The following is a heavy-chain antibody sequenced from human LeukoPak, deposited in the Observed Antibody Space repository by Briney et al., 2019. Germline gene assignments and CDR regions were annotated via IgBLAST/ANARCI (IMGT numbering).Heavy chain of an antibody. CDR2: ISYDGSNK. Sequence: GGSLRLSCAASGFTFSSYAMPWVRQAPGKGLEWVAVISYDGSNKYYADSVKGRFTISRDNSKNTLYLQMNSLRAEDTAVYYCARKYSSGWYTYYGMDVWGQGTTVTVSS. J-gene: IGHJ6*02. D-gene: IGHD6-19*01. CDR1: GFTFSSYA. V-gene: IGHV3-30-3*01. CDR3: ARKYSSGWYTYYGMDV.